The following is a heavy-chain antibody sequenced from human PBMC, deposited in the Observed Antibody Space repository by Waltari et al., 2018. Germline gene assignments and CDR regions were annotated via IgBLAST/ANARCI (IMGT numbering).Heavy chain of an antibody. CDR1: GYTFTGYY. V-gene: IGHV1-2*06. CDR2: INPNSGGT. D-gene: IGHD4-17*01. CDR3: ARDDYGDGNWFDP. Sequence: QVQLVQSGAEVKKPGASVKVSCKASGYTFTGYYMHWVRQAPGQGLEWMGRINPNSGGTNYAQKFQGRVTMTRDTSISTAYMELRRLRSDDTAVYYCARDDYGDGNWFDPWGQGTLVTVSS. J-gene: IGHJ5*02.